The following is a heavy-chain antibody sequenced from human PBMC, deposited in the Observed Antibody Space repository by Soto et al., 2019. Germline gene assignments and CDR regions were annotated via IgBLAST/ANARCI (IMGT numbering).Heavy chain of an antibody. V-gene: IGHV1-69*13. CDR2: IIPIFGTA. D-gene: IGHD1-26*01. J-gene: IGHJ6*02. Sequence: SVKVSCKASGGTFSSYAISWVRQAPGQGLEWMGGIIPIFGTANYAQKFQGRVTITADESTSTAYMELSSLRSEDTAVYYCASDGGDYTLNYGMDVWGQGTTVTVSS. CDR1: GGTFSSYA. CDR3: ASDGGDYTLNYGMDV.